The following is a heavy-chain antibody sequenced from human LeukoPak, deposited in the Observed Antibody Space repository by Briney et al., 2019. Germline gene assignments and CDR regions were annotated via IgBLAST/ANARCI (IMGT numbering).Heavy chain of an antibody. CDR3: ARDKGGYGDYFYYYGMDV. CDR1: GYTFTSYA. V-gene: IGHV1-3*01. CDR2: INAGNGNT. J-gene: IGHJ6*02. D-gene: IGHD4-17*01. Sequence: ASVKVSCKASGYTFTSYAMHWVRQAPGQRLEWMGWINAGNGNTKYSQKFQGRVTITRDTSASTAYMELSSLRSEDTAVYYCARDKGGYGDYFYYYGMDVWGQGTTVTVSS.